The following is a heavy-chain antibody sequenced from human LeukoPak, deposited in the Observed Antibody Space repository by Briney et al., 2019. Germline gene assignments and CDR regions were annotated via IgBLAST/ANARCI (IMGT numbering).Heavy chain of an antibody. D-gene: IGHD6-19*01. CDR2: ISSSSSTI. V-gene: IGHV3-48*02. CDR3: ARKGTLYSSGWYYFDY. Sequence: GGSLRLSCAASGFTFSSYSMNWVRQAPGKGLEWVSYISSSSSTIYYADSVKGRFTISRDNAKNSLYLQMNSLRDEDTDVYYCARKGTLYSSGWYYFDYWGQETLVTVSS. CDR1: GFTFSSYS. J-gene: IGHJ4*02.